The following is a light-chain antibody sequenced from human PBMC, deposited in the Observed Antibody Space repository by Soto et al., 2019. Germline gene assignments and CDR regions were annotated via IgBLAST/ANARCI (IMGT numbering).Light chain of an antibody. CDR2: DVS. Sequence: QSVLTQPASVSGSPGQSITISCTGTISDVGSYNYVSWYQQYPGKAPKLMIYDVSTRPSGVPDRFSGSKSGNTASLTISGLRAEDEADYYCGSYTTSSNYVFGNGTKVTVL. CDR3: GSYTTSSNYV. CDR1: ISDVGSYNY. J-gene: IGLJ1*01. V-gene: IGLV2-14*03.